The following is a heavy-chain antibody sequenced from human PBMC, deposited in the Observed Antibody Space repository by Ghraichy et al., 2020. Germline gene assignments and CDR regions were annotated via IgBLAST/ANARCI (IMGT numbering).Heavy chain of an antibody. CDR3: ARDSDYYHGMDV. CDR2: IKQDGSEK. J-gene: IGHJ6*02. V-gene: IGHV3-7*01. CDR1: GFIFSNYW. Sequence: GGSLRLSCVASGFIFSNYWMSWVRQAPGKGLEWVANIKQDGSEKYYVDSVKGRFTISRDNTKNSLYLQMNSLRAEDMAVYYCARDSDYYHGMDVWGQGTTVAVSS.